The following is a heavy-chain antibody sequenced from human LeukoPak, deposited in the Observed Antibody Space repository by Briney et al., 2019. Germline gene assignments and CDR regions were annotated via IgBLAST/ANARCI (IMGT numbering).Heavy chain of an antibody. J-gene: IGHJ4*02. CDR3: ARASYSYDINGWVPFDY. D-gene: IGHD3-22*01. CDR1: GGSVSSSSYY. V-gene: IGHV4-61*02. Sequence: SETLSLTCTVSGGSVSSSSYYWVWIRQPAGKGLGWIGRIYTSGSTNYNPSLKSRVTISGDTSKNQFSLRLSSVTAADTAVYYCARASYSYDINGWVPFDYWGQGTLVTVSS. CDR2: IYTSGST.